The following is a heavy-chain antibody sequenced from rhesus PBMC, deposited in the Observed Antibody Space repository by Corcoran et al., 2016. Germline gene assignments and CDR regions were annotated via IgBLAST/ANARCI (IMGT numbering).Heavy chain of an antibody. CDR2: IRNKANGGTA. CDR3: TRQGYSGYSWDRFDV. J-gene: IGHJ5-1*01. V-gene: IGHV3-116*01. Sequence: QAPGKGPGGVGFIRNKANGGTAEYAASVKGRFTISRDDSKSIASLQMNSLKTEDTAVYYCTRQGYSGYSWDRFDVWGPGVLVTVSS. D-gene: IGHD5-42*01.